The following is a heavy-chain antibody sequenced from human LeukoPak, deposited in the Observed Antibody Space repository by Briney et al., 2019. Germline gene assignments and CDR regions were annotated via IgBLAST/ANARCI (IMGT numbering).Heavy chain of an antibody. D-gene: IGHD6-13*01. CDR1: GVTLSPYG. CDR3: AREYSSSWYDAFDI. CDR2: ISYEGGTQ. J-gene: IGHJ3*02. Sequence: PGGSLRLSCAASGVTLSPYGMHWVRQAPGKGLEWVAVISYEGGTQHYAGSVKGRFIISRDNPRNTLYLQMNILRTEDTAVYYCAREYSSSWYDAFDIWGQGTMVTVSS. V-gene: IGHV3-30*03.